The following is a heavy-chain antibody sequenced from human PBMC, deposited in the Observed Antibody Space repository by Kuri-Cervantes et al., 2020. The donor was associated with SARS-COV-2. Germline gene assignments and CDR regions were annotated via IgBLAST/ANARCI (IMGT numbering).Heavy chain of an antibody. V-gene: IGHV1-69*06. J-gene: IGHJ4*02. CDR2: IIPIFGTA. CDR3: ANAVAGIRFDY. D-gene: IGHD6-19*01. Sequence: SVKVSCKASGGAFSSYAISWVRQAPGQGLEWMGGIIPIFGTANYAQKLQGRVTITADTSTSTAYMELSRLRAEDAAVYYCANAVAGIRFDYWGQGTLVTVSS. CDR1: GGAFSSYA.